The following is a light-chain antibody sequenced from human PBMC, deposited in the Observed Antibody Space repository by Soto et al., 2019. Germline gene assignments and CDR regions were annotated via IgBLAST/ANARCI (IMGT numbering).Light chain of an antibody. J-gene: IGKJ3*01. CDR2: GAS. V-gene: IGKV1-12*01. CDR1: RNISSW. Sequence: DIQMTQSPSYVSASVGDRVTVTCRASRNISSWLAWYQVRPGKAPNLLIYGASTLQTGAPSRFSGSGSGTEFTLTVSNLQPEDFAPYYCQQGHSFPFTFGPGTKVDI. CDR3: QQGHSFPFT.